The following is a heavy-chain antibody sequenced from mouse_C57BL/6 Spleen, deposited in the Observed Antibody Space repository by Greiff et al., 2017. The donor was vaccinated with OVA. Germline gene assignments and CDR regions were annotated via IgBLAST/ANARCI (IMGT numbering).Heavy chain of an antibody. CDR3: TTGGSSYLDY. Sequence: VQLQQSGAELVRPGASVKLSCTASGFNIKDDYMHWVKQRPEQGLEWIGWIDPENGDTEYASKFQGKATITADTSSNTAYLQLSSLTSEDTAVYYCTTGGSSYLDYWGQGTTLTVAS. V-gene: IGHV14-4*01. CDR2: IDPENGDT. D-gene: IGHD1-1*01. J-gene: IGHJ2*01. CDR1: GFNIKDDY.